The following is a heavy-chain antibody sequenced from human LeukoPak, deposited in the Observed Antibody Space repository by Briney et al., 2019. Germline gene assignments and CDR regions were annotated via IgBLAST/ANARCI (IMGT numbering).Heavy chain of an antibody. CDR1: GFSFSSYA. J-gene: IGHJ4*02. CDR3: AKDAVWEYYFDY. CDR2: ISGSGGST. D-gene: IGHD1-26*01. V-gene: IGHV3-23*01. Sequence: PGGSLRLSCAASGFSFSSYAMSWVRQAPGKGLEWVSAISGSGGSTYYADSVKGRFTISRDNSKNTLYLQMNSLRAEDTAVYYWAKDAVWEYYFDYWRQGTLVTVSS.